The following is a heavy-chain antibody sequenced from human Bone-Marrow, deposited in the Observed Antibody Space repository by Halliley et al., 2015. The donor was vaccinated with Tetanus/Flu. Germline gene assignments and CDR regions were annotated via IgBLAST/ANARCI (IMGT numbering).Heavy chain of an antibody. D-gene: IGHD3-10*01. V-gene: IGHV3-30*18. J-gene: IGHJ2*01. Sequence: AFTSYDGSDKYYADSVKGRFTISRDNSKNALYPQMNSLRAEDTAMYYCPKPGRGVWGPGYFDLWGRGTLVTVSS. CDR2: TSYDGSDK. CDR3: PKPGRGVWGPGYFDL.